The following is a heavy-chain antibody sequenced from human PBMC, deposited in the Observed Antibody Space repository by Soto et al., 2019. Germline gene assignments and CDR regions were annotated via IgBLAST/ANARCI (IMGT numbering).Heavy chain of an antibody. CDR2: ISSSGSTI. V-gene: IGHV3-48*03. CDR3: ARDSRYFDTSDYFDY. J-gene: IGHJ4*02. CDR1: GFTFSSYE. Sequence: LRLSCAASGFTFSSYEMNWVRQAPGKGLEWVSYISSSGSTIYYADSVKGRFTISRDNAKNSLYLQMNGLRADDTAVYYCARDSRYFDTSDYFDYWGQGTLVTVSS. D-gene: IGHD3-22*01.